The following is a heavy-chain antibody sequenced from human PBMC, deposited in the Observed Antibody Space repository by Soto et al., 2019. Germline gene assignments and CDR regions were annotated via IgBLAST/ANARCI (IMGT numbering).Heavy chain of an antibody. CDR3: ASYYDFWSGYSTPFDY. CDR1: GGSISSSSYY. J-gene: IGHJ4*02. CDR2: VYYSGST. V-gene: IGHV4-39*01. D-gene: IGHD3-3*01. Sequence: QLQLQESGPGLVKPSETLSLTCTVSGGSISSSSYYWGWIRQPPGKGLEWIASVYYSGSTYYNPSLKSRVTISVDTSKTQFSLKLRSVTAADTAVYYCASYYDFWSGYSTPFDYWGQGTLVIVSS.